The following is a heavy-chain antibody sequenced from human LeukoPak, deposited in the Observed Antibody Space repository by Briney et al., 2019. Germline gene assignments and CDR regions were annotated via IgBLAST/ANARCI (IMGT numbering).Heavy chain of an antibody. CDR3: TTDGRAYYFDY. D-gene: IGHD5-24*01. V-gene: IGHV3-15*01. CDR2: IKSKTGGGTT. CDR1: GFTFSNAW. J-gene: IGHJ4*02. Sequence: PGGSLRLSCAASGFTFSNAWMSWVRQAPGKGLEWVGGIKSKTGGGTTNSAAPVEGTFTISSADTKNTLYLQMNSVKTEDTAVYYCTTDGRAYYFDYGPQGPLVTVSA.